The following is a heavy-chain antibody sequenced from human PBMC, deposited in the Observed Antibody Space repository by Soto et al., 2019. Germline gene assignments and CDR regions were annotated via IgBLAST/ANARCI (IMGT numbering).Heavy chain of an antibody. CDR3: GVDTYSCDKGNHEH. CDR2: ISYSGNT. V-gene: IGHV4-31*03. J-gene: IGHJ4*02. Sequence: QVQLQQSGPGLVKPSQTLSLTCTVSGDSINRGGNYWSWIRQHPGKGLEWIGYISYSGNTNYNPSLQSRVAVSGATTRHQLSLKLSCVTAADTGGYFCGVDTYSCDKGNHEHLGQGTPVTVSS. CDR1: GDSINRGGNY. D-gene: IGHD5-18*01.